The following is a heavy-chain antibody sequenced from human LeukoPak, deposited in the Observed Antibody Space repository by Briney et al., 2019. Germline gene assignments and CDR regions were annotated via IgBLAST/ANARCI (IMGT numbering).Heavy chain of an antibody. Sequence: SETLSLTCTVSGGSINNYYWTWIRQPPGKGLEWIGYISYSGSTNYNPSLKSRVTISVDTTKNQFSLKLSSVTAADTAVYYCARESQPTTSYNYCYYYMDVWGKGTTVSVSS. CDR3: ARESQPTTSYNYCYYYMDV. V-gene: IGHV4-59*01. J-gene: IGHJ6*03. CDR1: GGSINNYY. D-gene: IGHD1-7*01. CDR2: ISYSGST.